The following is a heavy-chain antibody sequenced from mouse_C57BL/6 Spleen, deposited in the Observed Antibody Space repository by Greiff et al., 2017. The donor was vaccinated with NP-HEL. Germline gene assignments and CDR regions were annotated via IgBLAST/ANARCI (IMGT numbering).Heavy chain of an antibody. Sequence: QVQLQQSGAELAKPGASVKLSCKASGYTFTSYWMHWVKQRPGQGLEWIGYINPSSGYTKYNQKFKDKATLTADKSSSTAYMQLRSLTYEDSAVYYCGWDVEDYAMDYWGQGTSVTVSS. D-gene: IGHD4-1*01. CDR3: GWDVEDYAMDY. J-gene: IGHJ4*01. CDR1: GYTFTSYW. V-gene: IGHV1-7*01. CDR2: INPSSGYT.